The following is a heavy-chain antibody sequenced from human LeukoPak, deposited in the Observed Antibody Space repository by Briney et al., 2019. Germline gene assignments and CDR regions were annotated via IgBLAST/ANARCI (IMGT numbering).Heavy chain of an antibody. Sequence: GGSLRLSCAASGFTFSSYAMHWVRQAPGKGLEWVAVISYDGSNKYYADSVKGRFTIFRDNSKNTLYLQMNSLRAEDTAVYYCAREIDNWNDPGWFDPWGQGTLVTVSS. CDR3: AREIDNWNDPGWFDP. CDR1: GFTFSSYA. CDR2: ISYDGSNK. V-gene: IGHV3-30*04. D-gene: IGHD1-1*01. J-gene: IGHJ5*02.